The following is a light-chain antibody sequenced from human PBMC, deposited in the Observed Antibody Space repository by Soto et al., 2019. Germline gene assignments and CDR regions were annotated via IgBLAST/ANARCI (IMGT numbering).Light chain of an antibody. J-gene: IGLJ1*01. CDR1: SSDLGGYDY. CDR2: DVS. CDR3: NSYTSSGSLGGV. V-gene: IGLV2-14*03. Sequence: QSGLPQPASVSESLGQSVTLSCTGTSSDLGGYDYVSWYQQHPGKAPKLMIYDVSNRPSGVSNRFSGSKSDNTASLTISGLQAEDEADYYCNSYTSSGSLGGVFGSGTKVTVL.